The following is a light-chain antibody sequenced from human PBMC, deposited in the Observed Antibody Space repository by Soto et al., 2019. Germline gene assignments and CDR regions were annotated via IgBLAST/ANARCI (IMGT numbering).Light chain of an antibody. Sequence: QSALTQPASVSGSPGQSITISCTGTSSDVGGYNYVSWYQQHPGKAPNLLIYEVSNRPSGVSNRFSGSKSGNTASLTISGLQAEDEAEYYCSSYTSSSIDYVFGTGTKLTVL. V-gene: IGLV2-14*01. J-gene: IGLJ1*01. CDR1: SSDVGGYNY. CDR2: EVS. CDR3: SSYTSSSIDYV.